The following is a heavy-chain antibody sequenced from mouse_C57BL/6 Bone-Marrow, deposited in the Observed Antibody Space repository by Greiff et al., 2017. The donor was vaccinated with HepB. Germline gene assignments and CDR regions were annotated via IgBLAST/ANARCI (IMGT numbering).Heavy chain of an antibody. CDR3: ARSDGSSYVASYWYFDV. J-gene: IGHJ1*03. D-gene: IGHD1-1*01. CDR1: GYTFTGYW. V-gene: IGHV1-9*01. CDR2: ILPGSGST. Sequence: VQLQQSGAELMKPGASVKLSCKAPGYTFTGYWIEWVKPRPGHGLEWIGGILPGSGSTNYNEKFKGKATFHADTSSNTAYMHLSSLTTEDSAIYYCARSDGSSYVASYWYFDVGGTGTTVTVSS.